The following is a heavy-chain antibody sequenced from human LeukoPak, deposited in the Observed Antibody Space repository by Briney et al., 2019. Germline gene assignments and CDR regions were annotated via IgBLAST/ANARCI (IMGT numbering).Heavy chain of an antibody. J-gene: IGHJ4*02. CDR2: IFYGSGST. Sequence: SETLSLTCSVSGGSISSSSYYWGWIRQPPGKGLEWVGNIFYGSGSTYYNPSLMGRVTMSVDTSKNQFSLRLISVTAADTAVYYCAGAVAGEEYYFDYWGQGTLVTVSS. D-gene: IGHD6-19*01. CDR1: GGSISSSSYY. V-gene: IGHV4-39*01. CDR3: AGAVAGEEYYFDY.